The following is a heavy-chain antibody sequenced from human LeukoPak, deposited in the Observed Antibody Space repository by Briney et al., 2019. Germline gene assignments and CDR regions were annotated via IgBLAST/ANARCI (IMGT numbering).Heavy chain of an antibody. D-gene: IGHD3-9*01. CDR2: MRYDGKEE. CDR3: AKDPAEYDILTGYPFDY. J-gene: IGHJ4*02. Sequence: GGSLRLSCTASGFSFRSYGMHWVRQTAGRGLEWLAFMRYDGKEEYYADAVKGRITISRDNSKNTLFLQMNSLRAEDTAVYYCAKDPAEYDILTGYPFDYWGQGTLVTVSS. CDR1: GFSFRSYG. V-gene: IGHV3-30*02.